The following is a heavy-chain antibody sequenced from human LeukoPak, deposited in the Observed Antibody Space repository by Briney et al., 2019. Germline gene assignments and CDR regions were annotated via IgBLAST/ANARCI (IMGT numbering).Heavy chain of an antibody. Sequence: ASVTVSCKASGFSFTSSAVQWGRQARGPRLEWIGWIVVGSGNTNYAQKFQERVTITRDMSTSTAYMELSSLRSEDTAVYYCASVLYDSSGYLPDYWGQGTLVTVSS. CDR2: IVVGSGNT. CDR1: GFSFTSSA. J-gene: IGHJ4*02. V-gene: IGHV1-58*01. CDR3: ASVLYDSSGYLPDY. D-gene: IGHD3-22*01.